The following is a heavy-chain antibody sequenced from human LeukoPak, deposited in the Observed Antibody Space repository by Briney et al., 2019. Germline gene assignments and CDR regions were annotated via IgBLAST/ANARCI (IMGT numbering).Heavy chain of an antibody. CDR2: ISGRSETT. D-gene: IGHD3-10*01. J-gene: IGHJ4*02. V-gene: IGHV3-23*01. CDR1: GFTFSTYV. CDR3: ANYVYDSGNRRFDY. Sequence: PGGSLRLSCAASGFTFSTYVMNWVRQAPGKGLEWVSTISGRSETTYYSDSVKGRFTISRDNPKNTLYLQMNSLRAEDTAVYYCANYVYDSGNRRFDYWGQGTLVTVSS.